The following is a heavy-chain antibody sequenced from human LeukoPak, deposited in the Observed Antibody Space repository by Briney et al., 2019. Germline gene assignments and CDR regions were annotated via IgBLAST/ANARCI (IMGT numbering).Heavy chain of an antibody. J-gene: IGHJ4*02. D-gene: IGHD3-10*01. V-gene: IGHV3-48*01. CDR3: ARDPPMGIDY. CDR1: GFTFSSYS. CDR2: ISSSSSTI. Sequence: TGGSPRLSCAASGFTFSSYSMNWVRQAPGKGLEWVSYISSSSSTIYYADSVKGRFTISRDNAKNSLYLQMNSLRAEDTAVYYCARDPPMGIDYWGQGTLVTVSS.